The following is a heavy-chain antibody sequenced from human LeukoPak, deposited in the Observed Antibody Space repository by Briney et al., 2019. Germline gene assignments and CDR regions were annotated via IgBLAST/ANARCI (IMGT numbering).Heavy chain of an antibody. CDR2: IYYSGST. CDR1: GGSISSYY. Sequence: SETLSLTCTVSGGSISSYYWSWIRQPPGKGLEWIGYIYYSGSTNYNPSLKSRVTISVDTSKNQFSLKLRSVTAADTAVYSCARWADILTGYDIWGQGTLVTVSS. V-gene: IGHV4-59*01. J-gene: IGHJ4*02. CDR3: ARWADILTGYDI. D-gene: IGHD3-9*01.